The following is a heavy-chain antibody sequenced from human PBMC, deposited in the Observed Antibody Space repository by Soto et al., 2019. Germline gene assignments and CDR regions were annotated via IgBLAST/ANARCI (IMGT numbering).Heavy chain of an antibody. V-gene: IGHV4-39*01. Sequence: SETLSLTCTVSGVSISSSSYYWGWIRQPPGKGLEWIGSIYYSGSTYYNPSLTSRVTISGDTSKNQFSLKLRSVTAADTAVYYCARVNVTLDLWGLGTLVTVSS. J-gene: IGHJ4*02. CDR2: IYYSGST. CDR3: ARVNVTLDL. CDR1: GVSISSSSYY. D-gene: IGHD2-21*02.